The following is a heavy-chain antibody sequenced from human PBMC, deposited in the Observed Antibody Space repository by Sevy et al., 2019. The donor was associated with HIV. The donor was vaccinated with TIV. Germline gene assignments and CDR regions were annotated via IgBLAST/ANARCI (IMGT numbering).Heavy chain of an antibody. J-gene: IGHJ6*02. Sequence: SQTLSLTCAISGYSVSSNSAAWNWIRQSPSRGLEWLGRTYYRSKWYNDYAVSVKSRITINPDTSNNQFSLQLNSVTPEDTAVYYCARAGGGGYCSGGSCYSSYYYFYGMDVWGQGTTVTVSS. V-gene: IGHV6-1*01. CDR2: TYYRSKWYN. D-gene: IGHD2-15*01. CDR1: GYSVSSNSAA. CDR3: ARAGGGGYCSGGSCYSSYYYFYGMDV.